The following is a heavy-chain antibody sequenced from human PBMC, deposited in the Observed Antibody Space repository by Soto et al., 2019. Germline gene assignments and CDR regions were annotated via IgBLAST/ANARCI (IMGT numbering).Heavy chain of an antibody. CDR1: GYTFTNYY. Sequence: ASVKVSCKASGYTFTNYYMHWVRQAPGQGLEWMGVIHYSGATPTYAQKFQGRVTMARDTSTSTVYVELSSLTSEDTAVYYCARGGQDLDTIGSFDYWGQGTLATVSS. CDR3: ARGGQDLDTIGSFDY. V-gene: IGHV1-46*01. CDR2: IHYSGATP. D-gene: IGHD3-16*01. J-gene: IGHJ4*02.